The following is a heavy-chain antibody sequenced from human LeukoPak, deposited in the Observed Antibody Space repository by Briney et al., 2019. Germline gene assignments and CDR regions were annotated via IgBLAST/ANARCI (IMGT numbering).Heavy chain of an antibody. Sequence: GGSLRLSCAASGFTFSSYSMNWVRQAPGKGLEWVSGISGSGGSTYYADSVKGRFTISRDNSKNTLYLQMNSLRAEDTAVYYCAKRDWNYGHWGQGTLVTVSS. CDR1: GFTFSSYS. V-gene: IGHV3-23*01. CDR2: ISGSGGST. CDR3: AKRDWNYGH. D-gene: IGHD1-7*01. J-gene: IGHJ4*02.